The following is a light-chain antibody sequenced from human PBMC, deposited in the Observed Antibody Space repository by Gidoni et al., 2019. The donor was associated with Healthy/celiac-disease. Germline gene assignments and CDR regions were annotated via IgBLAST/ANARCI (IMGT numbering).Light chain of an antibody. J-gene: IGKJ1*01. CDR1: QSVSSSY. Sequence: NLSLSPGERANLACRASQSVSSSYLAWYQQKPGQAPRLLIYGASSRANGIPDRFSGSGSGTDFTLTISRLEPEDFAVYYCQQYGSSPQTFGQGTKVEIK. V-gene: IGKV3-20*01. CDR2: GAS. CDR3: QQYGSSPQT.